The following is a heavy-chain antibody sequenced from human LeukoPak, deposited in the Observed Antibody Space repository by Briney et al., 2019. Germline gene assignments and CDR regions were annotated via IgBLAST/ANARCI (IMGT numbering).Heavy chain of an antibody. CDR2: INHSGST. J-gene: IGHJ5*02. CDR1: GGSFSGYY. Sequence: PSETLSLTCAVYGGSFSGYYWSWIRQPPGKGLEWIGEINHSGSTNYNPSLKSQVTISVDTSKNQFSLKLSSVTAADTAVYYCARMAGKYCSGTSCYQDPWGQGTLVTVSS. V-gene: IGHV4-34*01. CDR3: ARMAGKYCSGTSCYQDP. D-gene: IGHD2-2*01.